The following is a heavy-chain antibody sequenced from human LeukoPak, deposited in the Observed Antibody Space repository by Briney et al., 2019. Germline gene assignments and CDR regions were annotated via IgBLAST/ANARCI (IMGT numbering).Heavy chain of an antibody. CDR3: TTEEGRRYYDILLADY. CDR1: GFTFSNAW. J-gene: IGHJ4*02. CDR2: IKSKTDGGTT. V-gene: IGHV3-15*01. D-gene: IGHD3-9*01. Sequence: GGSLRLSCAASGFTFSNAWMSWVRQAPGKGLEWVGRIKSKTDGGTTDYAATVKGRFTISRDDSKNTLYLQMNSLKTEDTAVYYCTTEEGRRYYDILLADYWGQGTLVTVSS.